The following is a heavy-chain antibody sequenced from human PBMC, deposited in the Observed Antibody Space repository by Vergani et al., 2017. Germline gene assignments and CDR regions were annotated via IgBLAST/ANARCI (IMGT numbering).Heavy chain of an antibody. CDR3: ARETSWGYFDY. Sequence: VQLVESGGGLVQPGRSLRLSCAASGFTFSSYDMHWVRQAPGKGLEWVAVISYDGSNKYYADSVKGRFTITRDNSKNTLYLQMNSLRAEDTAVYYCARETSWGYFDYWGQGTLVTVSS. J-gene: IGHJ4*02. CDR1: GFTFSSYD. V-gene: IGHV3-30*04. D-gene: IGHD3-16*01. CDR2: ISYDGSNK.